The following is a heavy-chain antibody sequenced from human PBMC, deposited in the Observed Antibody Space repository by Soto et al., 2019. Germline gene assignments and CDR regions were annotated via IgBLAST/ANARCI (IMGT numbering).Heavy chain of an antibody. V-gene: IGHV1-2*04. CDR3: ARVKERTPGSYFDY. D-gene: IGHD6-25*01. CDR1: GHTFTGYY. Sequence: GASVKVSCKASGHTFTGYYMHWVRQAPGQGLEWMGWINPNSGGTNYAQKFQGWVTMTRDTSISTAYMELSRLRSDDTAVYYCARVKERTPGSYFDYWGQGTLVTVSS. J-gene: IGHJ4*02. CDR2: INPNSGGT.